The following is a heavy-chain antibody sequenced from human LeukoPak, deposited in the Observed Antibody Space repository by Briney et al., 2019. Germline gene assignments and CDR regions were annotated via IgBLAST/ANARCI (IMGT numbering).Heavy chain of an antibody. V-gene: IGHV4-61*01. CDR3: ASGDSSGWRPFDY. J-gene: IGHJ4*02. CDR1: GGSVSSGSYY. D-gene: IGHD6-19*01. Sequence: SETLSLTCTVSGGSVSSGSYYWSWIRQPPGKGLEWIGYIYYSGSTNYNPSLKSRVTISVDTSKNQFSLKLSSVTAADTAVYYCASGDSSGWRPFDYWGQGTLVTVSS. CDR2: IYYSGST.